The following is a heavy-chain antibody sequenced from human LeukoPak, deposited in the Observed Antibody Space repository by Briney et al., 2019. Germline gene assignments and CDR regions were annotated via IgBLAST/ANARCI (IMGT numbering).Heavy chain of an antibody. V-gene: IGHV1-24*01. CDR2: FDPEDGET. CDR1: GYTLTELS. J-gene: IGHJ5*02. Sequence: ASVKVSCKVSGYTLTELSMHWVRQAPGKGLEWMGGFDPEDGETIYAQKFQGRVTMTEDTSTDTAYMELSNLRSEDTAVYYCATALFGELHSLPWGQGTLVTVSS. D-gene: IGHD1-26*01. CDR3: ATALFGELHSLP.